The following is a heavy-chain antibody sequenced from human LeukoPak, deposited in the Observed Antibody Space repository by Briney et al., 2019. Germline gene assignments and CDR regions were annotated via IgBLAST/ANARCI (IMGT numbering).Heavy chain of an antibody. Sequence: GASVKVSCKASGGTFSSYAISWVRQAPGQGLEWMGRIIPILGIANYAQKFQGRVTITADKSTSTAYMELSSLRSEDTAVYYCARDSLDYSSSWYVRYWGQGTLVTVSS. CDR1: GGTFSSYA. J-gene: IGHJ4*02. D-gene: IGHD6-13*01. CDR2: IIPILGIA. V-gene: IGHV1-69*04. CDR3: ARDSLDYSSSWYVRY.